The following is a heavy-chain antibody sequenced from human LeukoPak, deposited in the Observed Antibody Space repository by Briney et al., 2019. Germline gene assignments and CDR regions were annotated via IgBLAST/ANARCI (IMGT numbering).Heavy chain of an antibody. D-gene: IGHD5-18*01. CDR3: AKDSIHLWYTPLWRY. Sequence: GGSLRLSCAASGFTFSSYAMSWVRQAPGKGLEWVSAISGSGGSTYYADSVKGRFTISRDNSKNTLYLQMNSLRAEDTAVYYCAKDSIHLWYTPLWRYWGQGTLVTVSS. CDR1: GFTFSSYA. J-gene: IGHJ4*02. CDR2: ISGSGGST. V-gene: IGHV3-23*01.